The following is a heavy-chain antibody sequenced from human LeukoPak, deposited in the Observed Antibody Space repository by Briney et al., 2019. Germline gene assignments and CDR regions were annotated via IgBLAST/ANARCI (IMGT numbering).Heavy chain of an antibody. Sequence: PSETLPLTWTVSGGSVSSGSYYWSWIRQPPGKGLEWIGYIHYSGSTNYNPSLKTRVTISVDTPKNQFSLKLISVTAADTAVYYCARQNTLLAHFDYWGQGTLVTVSS. J-gene: IGHJ4*02. CDR3: ARQNTLLAHFDY. V-gene: IGHV4-61*01. D-gene: IGHD2/OR15-2a*01. CDR2: IHYSGST. CDR1: GGSVSSGSYY.